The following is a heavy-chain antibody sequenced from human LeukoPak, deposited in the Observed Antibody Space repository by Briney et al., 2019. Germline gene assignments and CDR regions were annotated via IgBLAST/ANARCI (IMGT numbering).Heavy chain of an antibody. CDR2: INHSGST. Sequence: SETLSLTCAVYGGSFSGYYWSWIRQPPGKGLEWIGEINHSGSTNYNPSLKSRVTISVDTSKNQFSLKLSSVTAADTAVYYCAGLYYYDSSGYSDYWGQETLVTVSS. J-gene: IGHJ4*02. CDR1: GGSFSGYY. V-gene: IGHV4-34*01. D-gene: IGHD3-22*01. CDR3: AGLYYYDSSGYSDY.